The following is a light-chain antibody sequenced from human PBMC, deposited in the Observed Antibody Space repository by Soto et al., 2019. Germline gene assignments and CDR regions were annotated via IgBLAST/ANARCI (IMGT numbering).Light chain of an antibody. V-gene: IGKV3-20*01. CDR1: QSVSSSY. Sequence: EIVLTQSPGTLSLSPGERATLSCRASQSVSSSYLAWYQQKPGQAPRLLIYGASSRATGIPDRFSGSGSGTDFTLTISSLEPVDFSVYYCQQYGSSPPLTFGHGTRLQMK. CDR3: QQYGSSPPLT. CDR2: GAS. J-gene: IGKJ5*01.